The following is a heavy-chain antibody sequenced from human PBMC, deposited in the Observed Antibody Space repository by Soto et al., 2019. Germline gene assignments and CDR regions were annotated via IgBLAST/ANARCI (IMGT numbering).Heavy chain of an antibody. CDR1: GFTFSSYA. V-gene: IGHV3-64D*08. Sequence: GGSLRLSCSASGFTFSSYAMHWVRQAPGKGLEYVSAISSNGGSTYYADSVKGRFTISRDNSKNTLYLQMSSLRAEDTAVYYCVKEFPTTRRAHWYFDLWGRGTLVTVSS. J-gene: IGHJ2*01. D-gene: IGHD1-7*01. CDR3: VKEFPTTRRAHWYFDL. CDR2: ISSNGGST.